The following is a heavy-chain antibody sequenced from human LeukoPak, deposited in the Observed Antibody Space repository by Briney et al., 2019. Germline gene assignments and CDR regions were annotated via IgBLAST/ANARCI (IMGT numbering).Heavy chain of an antibody. CDR1: GFTFSSYA. Sequence: PGGSLRLSCAGSGFTFSSYAMSWVRQAPGKGLEWVSAISGSGGSTYDADSVKGRFTISRDNSKNRLHLQMNSLRAEDTAVYYCAKGSQGSGWNFDYWGQGTLVTVSS. CDR2: ISGSGGST. J-gene: IGHJ4*02. CDR3: AKGSQGSGWNFDY. V-gene: IGHV3-23*01. D-gene: IGHD6-19*01.